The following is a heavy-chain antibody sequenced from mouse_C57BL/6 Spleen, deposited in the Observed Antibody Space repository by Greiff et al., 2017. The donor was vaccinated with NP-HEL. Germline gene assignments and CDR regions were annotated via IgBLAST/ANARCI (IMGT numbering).Heavy chain of an antibody. Sequence: EVQRVESGPGLVKPSQSLSLTCSVTGYSITSGYYWNWIRQFPGNKLEWMGYISYDGSNNYNPSLKNRISITRDTSKNQFFLKLNSVTTEDTATYYCASYYYGSSYYWYFDVWGTGTTVTVSS. CDR2: ISYDGSN. V-gene: IGHV3-6*01. J-gene: IGHJ1*03. CDR3: ASYYYGSSYYWYFDV. CDR1: GYSITSGYY. D-gene: IGHD1-1*01.